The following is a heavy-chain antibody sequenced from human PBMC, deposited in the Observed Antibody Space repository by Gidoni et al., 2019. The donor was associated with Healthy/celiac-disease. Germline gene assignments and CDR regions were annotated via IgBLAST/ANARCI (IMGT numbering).Heavy chain of an antibody. J-gene: IGHJ6*02. CDR1: GYTFTSYA. V-gene: IGHV1-3*01. CDR3: ARGRIAAAGTYYYYGMDV. CDR2: INAGNGNT. Sequence: QVQLVQSGAEVKKPGASVKVSCKASGYTFTSYAMHWVRQAPGQRLEWMGWINAGNGNTKYSQKFQGRVTITRDTSASTAYMELSSLRSEDTAVYYCARGRIAAAGTYYYYGMDVWGQGTTVTVSS. D-gene: IGHD6-13*01.